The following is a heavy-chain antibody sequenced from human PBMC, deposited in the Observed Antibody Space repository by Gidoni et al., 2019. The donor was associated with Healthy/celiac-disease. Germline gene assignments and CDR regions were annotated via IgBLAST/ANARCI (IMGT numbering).Heavy chain of an antibody. CDR1: GFTFSSYR. J-gene: IGHJ4*02. D-gene: IGHD2-15*01. CDR2: ISSSSSYI. Sequence: EVQLVESGGGLVKPGGSLRLSCAASGFTFSSYRLNWVRQAPGKGLEWVSSISSSSSYIYYADSVKGRFTISRDNAKNSLYLQMNSLRAEDTAVYYCAREHCSGGSCFLDYWGQGTLVTVSS. CDR3: AREHCSGGSCFLDY. V-gene: IGHV3-21*01.